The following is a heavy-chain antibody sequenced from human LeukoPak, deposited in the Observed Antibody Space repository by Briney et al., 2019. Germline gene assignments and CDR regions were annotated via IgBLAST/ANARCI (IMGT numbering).Heavy chain of an antibody. V-gene: IGHV4-59*01. CDR2: LYYSGNT. D-gene: IGHD1-1*01. Sequence: PSETLSLTCTVSGGSISGYQWSWIRQSPGKGLEWIGCLYYSGNTNYNPSLKSRVTISADTSKNQFSLKLRSVTAADTAVYYCARDQVRGNWNRYGMDVWGKGTTVTVSS. CDR1: GGSISGYQ. J-gene: IGHJ6*04. CDR3: ARDQVRGNWNRYGMDV.